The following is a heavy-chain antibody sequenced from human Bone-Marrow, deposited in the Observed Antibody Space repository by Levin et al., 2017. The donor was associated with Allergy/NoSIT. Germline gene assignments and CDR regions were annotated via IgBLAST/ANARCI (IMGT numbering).Heavy chain of an antibody. V-gene: IGHV4-39*07. CDR2: LSYSGST. J-gene: IGHJ4*02. Sequence: SETLSLTCTVSGDYISSTNYYWGWIRQPPGKGLEWIGGLSYSGSTYYNPSLKSRVTISLDTAKNQVSLKLNSVTAADTAVYYCASDGFKRSQVYWGQGTLVTVSS. D-gene: IGHD2-2*03. CDR1: GDYISSTNYY. CDR3: ASDGFKRSQVY.